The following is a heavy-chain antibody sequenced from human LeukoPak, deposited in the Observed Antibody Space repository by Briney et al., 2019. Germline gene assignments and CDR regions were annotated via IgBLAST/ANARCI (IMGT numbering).Heavy chain of an antibody. CDR3: ASRARVWFGELLWDY. CDR2: IYPGDSDT. CDR1: GYSFTSYR. V-gene: IGHV5-51*01. J-gene: IGHJ4*02. D-gene: IGHD3-10*01. Sequence: GESLKISCKGSGYSFTSYRIGWVRQMPGKGLEWMGIIYPGDSDTRYSPSFQGQVTISADKSISTAYLQWSSLKASDTAMYYCASRARVWFGELLWDYWGQGTLVTVSS.